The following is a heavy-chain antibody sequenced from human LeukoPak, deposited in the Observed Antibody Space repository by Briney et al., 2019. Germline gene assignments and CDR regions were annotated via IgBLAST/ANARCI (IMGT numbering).Heavy chain of an antibody. CDR1: GGTFSSYA. V-gene: IGHV1-18*01. Sequence: ASVKVSCKASGGTFSSYAISWVRQGPGQGLEWMGWISAYNGNTNYAQKLQGRVTMTTDTSTSTAYMELRSLRSDDTAVYYCAREEGYSYGYSMWGQGTLVTVSS. CDR2: ISAYNGNT. D-gene: IGHD5-18*01. J-gene: IGHJ4*02. CDR3: AREEGYSYGYSM.